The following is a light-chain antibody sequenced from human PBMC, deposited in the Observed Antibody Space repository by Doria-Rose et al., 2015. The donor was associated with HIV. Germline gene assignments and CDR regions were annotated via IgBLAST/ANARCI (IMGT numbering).Light chain of an antibody. CDR3: QQSYSINLA. Sequence: DIQLTQSPSSLSASVGDRVTITCRASQSIANYLNWYNQRPGKAPNLLIYAASSLQGGVPSRFNGSGSGTDFTLTISNLQPEDFATYYCQQSYSINLAVGPGNKG. V-gene: IGKV1-39*01. CDR2: AAS. CDR1: QSIANY. J-gene: IGKJ3*01.